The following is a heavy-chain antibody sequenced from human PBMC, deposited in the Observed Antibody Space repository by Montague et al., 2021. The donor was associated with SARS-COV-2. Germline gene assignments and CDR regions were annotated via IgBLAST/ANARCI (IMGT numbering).Heavy chain of an antibody. V-gene: IGHV3-11*05. CDR3: ARDKAGDVLLWFGELSTGYYYYGMDV. D-gene: IGHD3-10*01. CDR2: ISSSSISYT. CDR1: GFTFSDYY. Sequence: SLILSCAASGFTFSDYYMSLIRQAPGNVLEWVSYISSSSISYTDYSDSVKVRFTISRDNAKHSLYLQMNSLRAEDTAVYYCARDKAGDVLLWFGELSTGYYYYGMDVWGQGTTVTVSS. J-gene: IGHJ6*02.